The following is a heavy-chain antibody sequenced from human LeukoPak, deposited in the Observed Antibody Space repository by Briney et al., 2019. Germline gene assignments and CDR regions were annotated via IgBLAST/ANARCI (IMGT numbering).Heavy chain of an antibody. J-gene: IGHJ4*02. V-gene: IGHV3-33*08. CDR1: GFTFSSYG. D-gene: IGHD3-22*01. CDR2: IWFDGSKT. CDR3: ARARGYDGSDYYYGFFDY. Sequence: GGSLRLSCAASGFTFSSYGMHWVRPAPGKGLEWVAVIWFDGSKTYHADSVKGRFTISRDNSKNTLYLQMNSLRAEDTAVYYCARARGYDGSDYYYGFFDYWGQGTLVTVSS.